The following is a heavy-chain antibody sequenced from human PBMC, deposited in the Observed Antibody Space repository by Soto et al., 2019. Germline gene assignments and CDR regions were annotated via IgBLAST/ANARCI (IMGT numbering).Heavy chain of an antibody. D-gene: IGHD3-10*01. CDR3: ARDGESDYYGSGSQNWFDP. CDR1: GFTFSSYA. J-gene: IGHJ5*02. CDR2: ISYDRSNK. V-gene: IGHV3-30-3*01. Sequence: QVQLVESGGGVVQPGRSLRLSCAASGFTFSSYATHWVRQAPGKGLEWVAVISYDRSNKYYADSVKGRFTISRDNCKTTLYLQMVSLRDEDTAVYYCARDGESDYYGSGSQNWFDPWGQGTLVTVSS.